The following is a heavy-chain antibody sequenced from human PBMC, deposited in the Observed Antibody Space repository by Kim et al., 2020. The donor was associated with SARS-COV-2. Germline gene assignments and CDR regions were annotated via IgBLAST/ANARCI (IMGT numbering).Heavy chain of an antibody. CDR2: INPSGGST. CDR3: GLSSWYKLGFDP. D-gene: IGHD6-13*01. CDR1: GYTFTSYY. Sequence: ASVKVSCKASGYTFTSYYMHWVRQAPGQGLEWMGIINPSGGSTSYAQKFQGRVTMTRDTSTSTVYMELSSLRSEDTAVCYCGLSSWYKLGFDPWGQGTLVTVSS. V-gene: IGHV1-46*01. J-gene: IGHJ5*02.